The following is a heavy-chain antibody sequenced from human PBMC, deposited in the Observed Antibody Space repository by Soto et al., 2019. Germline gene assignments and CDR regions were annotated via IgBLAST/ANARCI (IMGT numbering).Heavy chain of an antibody. CDR1: GYSFTTYW. J-gene: IGHJ6*02. CDR2: IDPTDSYD. CDR3: ARHRRYGMDV. V-gene: IGHV5-10-1*01. Sequence: PGESLKISCKASGYSFTTYWITWVRQKPGKGLEWMGRIDPTDSYDNYSPSFEGHVTISDDKYVSTAYLQWSSLKASDTAIYYCARHRRYGMDVWGPGTAVTVSS.